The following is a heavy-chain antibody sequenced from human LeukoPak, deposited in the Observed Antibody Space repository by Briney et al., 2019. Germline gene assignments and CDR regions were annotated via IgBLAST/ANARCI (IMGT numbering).Heavy chain of an antibody. D-gene: IGHD3-10*01. CDR2: INPNSGGT. J-gene: IGHJ4*02. V-gene: IGHV1-2*02. CDR3: ARGGAVLLWFGEFDC. CDR1: GYTFTGYY. Sequence: ASVKVSCTASGYTFTGYYMHWVRQAPGQGLEWMGWINPNSGGTNYAQKFQGRVTMTRDTSISTAYMELSRLRSDDTAVYYCARGGAVLLWFGEFDCWGQGTLVTVSS.